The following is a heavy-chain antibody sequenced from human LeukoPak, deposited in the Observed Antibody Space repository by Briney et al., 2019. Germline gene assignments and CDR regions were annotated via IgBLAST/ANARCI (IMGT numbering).Heavy chain of an antibody. Sequence: GGSLRLSCAASGFTFSSYAMHWVRQAPGKGLEWVAVISYDGSNKYYADSVKGRFTISRDNSKNTLYLQMNSLRSDDTAVYYCARAPYSITGTSNWFDPWGQGTLVTVSS. CDR3: ARAPYSITGTSNWFDP. D-gene: IGHD1-20*01. V-gene: IGHV3-30*01. CDR2: ISYDGSNK. J-gene: IGHJ5*02. CDR1: GFTFSSYA.